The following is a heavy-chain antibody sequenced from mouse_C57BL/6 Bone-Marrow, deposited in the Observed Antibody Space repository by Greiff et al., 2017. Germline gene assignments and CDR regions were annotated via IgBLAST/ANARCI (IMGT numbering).Heavy chain of an antibody. J-gene: IGHJ2*01. Sequence: QVQLQQSGPELVKPGASVKISCKASGYAFTSSWMNWVKQRPGQGLEWIGRIYPADGDTNYNGKFKGKATLTADKSSSTAYMQLSSLTSEDSAVYFCAREVYYGDCLAYWGQGTTLTVSA. CDR2: IYPADGDT. CDR1: GYAFTSSW. CDR3: AREVYYGDCLAY. V-gene: IGHV1-82*01. D-gene: IGHD2-13*01.